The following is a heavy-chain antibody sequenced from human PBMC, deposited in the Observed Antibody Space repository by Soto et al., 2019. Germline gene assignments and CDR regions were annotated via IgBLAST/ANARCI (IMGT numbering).Heavy chain of an antibody. CDR3: ARDKSGTTLIDY. CDR1: GFTFSNYA. V-gene: IGHV3-30-3*01. J-gene: IGHJ4*02. D-gene: IGHD1-1*01. Sequence: QVQLVESGGGVVQPGRSLRLSCAASGFTFSNYAMHWVRQAPGKGLEWVALISYDGSDKYYAVSVKGRFTISRDSSKSMLYLEMNNLRADDTAVFYCARDKSGTTLIDYWGQGTLVTVSS. CDR2: ISYDGSDK.